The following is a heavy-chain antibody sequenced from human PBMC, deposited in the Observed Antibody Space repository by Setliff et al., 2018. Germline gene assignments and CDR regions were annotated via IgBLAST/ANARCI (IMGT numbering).Heavy chain of an antibody. D-gene: IGHD5-12*01. CDR1: GFTFSSYE. J-gene: IGHJ4*02. CDR3: ARDPVPPWLPLDY. Sequence: PGGSLRLSCAASGFTFSSYEMNWVRQAPGKGLEWVSYISSSGSTIYYADSVKGRFTISRDNAKNPLYLQMNSLRAEDTAVYYCARDPVPPWLPLDYWGQGTLVTVSS. CDR2: ISSSGSTI. V-gene: IGHV3-48*03.